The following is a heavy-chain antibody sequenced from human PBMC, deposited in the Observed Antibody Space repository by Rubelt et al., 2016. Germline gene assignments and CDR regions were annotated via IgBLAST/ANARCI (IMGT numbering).Heavy chain of an antibody. J-gene: IGHJ3*01. CDR3: AKEAETPFLNAFDV. CDR2: INAGTTNT. CDR1: GYTFTSYA. V-gene: IGHV1-3*01. Sequence: QVQLVQSGAEVKKPGASVKVSCKASGYTFTSYAVNWVRQAPGQRLEWMGWINAGTTNTKYSQKFQGRVTINADKSTSTVYMGLSSLRSEDTAVYYCAKEAETPFLNAFDVWGQGTKVIVSS. D-gene: IGHD4-23*01.